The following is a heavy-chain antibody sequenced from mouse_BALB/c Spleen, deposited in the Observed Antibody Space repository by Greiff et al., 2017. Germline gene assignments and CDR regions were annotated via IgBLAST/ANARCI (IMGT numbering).Heavy chain of an antibody. Sequence: EVQGVESGGGLVQPGGSRKLSCAASGFTFSSFGMHWVRQAPEKGLEWVAYISSGSSTIYYADTVKGRFTISRDNPKNTLFLQMTSLRSEDTAMYYCARPGLRNYAMDYWGQGTSVTVSS. V-gene: IGHV5-17*02. CDR1: GFTFSSFG. CDR2: ISSGSSTI. D-gene: IGHD3-1*01. J-gene: IGHJ4*01. CDR3: ARPGLRNYAMDY.